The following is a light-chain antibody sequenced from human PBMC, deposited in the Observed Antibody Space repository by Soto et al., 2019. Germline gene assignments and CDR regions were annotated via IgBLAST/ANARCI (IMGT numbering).Light chain of an antibody. J-gene: IGLJ1*01. CDR2: EVS. Sequence: QSVLTQPASVSGSPGQSITISCTGTSSDVGGYNYVSWYQQHPGKAPKLMIYEVSNRPSGVSNRFSGSKSGNTASLTISGLQAEDEGDYYCSSYTSSSTPDVFGTGTKVTVL. CDR1: SSDVGGYNY. V-gene: IGLV2-14*01. CDR3: SSYTSSSTPDV.